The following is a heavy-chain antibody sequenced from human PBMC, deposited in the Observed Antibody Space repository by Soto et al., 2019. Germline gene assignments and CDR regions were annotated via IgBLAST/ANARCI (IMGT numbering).Heavy chain of an antibody. Sequence: GESLKISCKGSGYSFTSYWISWVRQMPGKGLEWMGRIDPSDSYTNYSPSFQGHVTISADKSISTAYLQWSSLKASDTAMYYCARLAAAGTYYYDMDVWGQGTTVTVSS. V-gene: IGHV5-10-1*01. CDR3: ARLAAAGTYYYDMDV. D-gene: IGHD6-13*01. CDR2: IDPSDSYT. CDR1: GYSFTSYW. J-gene: IGHJ6*02.